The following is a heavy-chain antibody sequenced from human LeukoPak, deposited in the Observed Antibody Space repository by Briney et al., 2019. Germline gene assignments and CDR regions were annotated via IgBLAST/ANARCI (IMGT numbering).Heavy chain of an antibody. CDR1: GYTFTGYY. CDR2: INPNSGGT. CDR3: AVGVAATFFDY. V-gene: IGHV1-2*04. D-gene: IGHD2-15*01. Sequence: ASVKVSCKASGYTFTGYYMHCVRQAPGQGLEWMGWINPNSGGTNYAQKFKGWVTMTRDTSISTAYMELSRLRSDDTAVYYCAVGVAATFFDYWGQGTLVSVSS. J-gene: IGHJ4*02.